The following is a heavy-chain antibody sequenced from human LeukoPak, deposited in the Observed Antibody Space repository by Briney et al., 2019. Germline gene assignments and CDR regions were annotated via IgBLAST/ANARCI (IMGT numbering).Heavy chain of an antibody. V-gene: IGHV3-11*01. Sequence: GGSLRLSCAASGFAFSDYYMTWIRQGPGKGPEWLSYISSSGSTMYYADSVKGRFTISRYNAKNSLYLQMNSLRAEDTAVYYCAGLHYYAMDLWGKGTTVTVSS. CDR1: GFAFSDYY. CDR2: ISSSGSTM. J-gene: IGHJ6*04. CDR3: AGLHYYAMDL.